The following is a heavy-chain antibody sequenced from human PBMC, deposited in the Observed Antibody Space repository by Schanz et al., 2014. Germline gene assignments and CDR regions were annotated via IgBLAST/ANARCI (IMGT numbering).Heavy chain of an antibody. J-gene: IGHJ4*02. Sequence: VRLVESGGGVVQPGRSLRLSCAASGFTFSSYGMHWVRQAPGKGLEWVAFIRYNGINEYYADSVKGRFTISRDNSKNTLYLQMNSLRAEDTAVYYCAKVGLYYYGSGFDYWGQGTLVTVSS. CDR2: IRYNGINE. D-gene: IGHD3-10*01. CDR1: GFTFSSYG. V-gene: IGHV3-30*02. CDR3: AKVGLYYYGSGFDY.